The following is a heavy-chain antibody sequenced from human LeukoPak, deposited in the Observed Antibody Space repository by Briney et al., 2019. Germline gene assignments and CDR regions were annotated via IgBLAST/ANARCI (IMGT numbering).Heavy chain of an antibody. CDR3: ASATMVTTSYYYYYYGMDV. V-gene: IGHV3-48*04. J-gene: IGHJ6*02. CDR1: GFTFSSYS. Sequence: GGSLRLSCAASGFTFSSYSMNWVRQAPGKGLEWVSYISSSSSTIYYADSVKGRFTISRDNAKNSLYLQMNSLRAEDTAVYYCASATMVTTSYYYYYYGMDVWGQGTTVTVSS. CDR2: ISSSSSTI. D-gene: IGHD4-17*01.